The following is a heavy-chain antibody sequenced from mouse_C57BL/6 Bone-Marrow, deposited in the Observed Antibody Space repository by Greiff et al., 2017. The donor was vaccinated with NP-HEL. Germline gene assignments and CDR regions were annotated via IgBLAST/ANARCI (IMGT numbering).Heavy chain of an antibody. D-gene: IGHD1-1*01. J-gene: IGHJ4*01. Sequence: VQLQQPGAELVKPGASVKMSCKASGYTFTSYWITWVKQRPGQGLEWIGDINPGSGSTNYTETFKSKATLSVDTSSSTAYMQLSSLTSEDSAVYYCARPYYYGSSPYAMDDWGQGTSVTVSS. CDR1: GYTFTSYW. V-gene: IGHV1-55*01. CDR2: INPGSGST. CDR3: ARPYYYGSSPYAMDD.